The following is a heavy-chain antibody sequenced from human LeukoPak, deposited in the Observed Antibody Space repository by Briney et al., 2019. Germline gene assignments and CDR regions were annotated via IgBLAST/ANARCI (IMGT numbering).Heavy chain of an antibody. D-gene: IGHD4-11*01. CDR1: GGSFSGYY. CDR3: ARGYSKFDY. Sequence: SETLSLTCAVYGGSFSGYYWSWIRQPPGKGLEWIGEINHSGSTNYNPSLKSRVTISVDTSKNQFSLKLSSVTAADTAVYYCARGYSKFDYWGPGTLVTVSS. V-gene: IGHV4-34*01. CDR2: INHSGST. J-gene: IGHJ4*02.